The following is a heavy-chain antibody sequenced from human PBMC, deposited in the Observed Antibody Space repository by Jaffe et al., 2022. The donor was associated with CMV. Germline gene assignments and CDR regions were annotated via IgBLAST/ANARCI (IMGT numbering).Heavy chain of an antibody. Sequence: QVQLQESGPGLVKPSETLSLTCTVSGGSVSSGSYYWSWLRQPPGKGLEWIGYSYYSGSTKYNPSLKSRVTISADTSKNQFSLKLSSVTAADTAVYYCARIDSSGLNWFDPWGQGTLVTVSS. CDR1: GGSVSSGSYY. CDR3: ARIDSSGLNWFDP. J-gene: IGHJ5*02. D-gene: IGHD3-22*01. CDR2: SYYSGST. V-gene: IGHV4-61*01.